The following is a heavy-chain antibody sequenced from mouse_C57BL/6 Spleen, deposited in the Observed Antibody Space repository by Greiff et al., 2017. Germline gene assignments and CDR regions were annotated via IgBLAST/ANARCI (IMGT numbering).Heavy chain of an antibody. CDR3: ARRGDYDVNWYFDV. D-gene: IGHD2-4*01. V-gene: IGHV1-52*01. CDR1: GYTFTSYW. CDR2: IDPSDSET. J-gene: IGHJ1*03. Sequence: VQLQQPGAELVKPGASVKMSCKASGYTFTSYWITWVKQRPIQGLEWIGNIDPSDSETHYNQKFKDKATLTVDKSSSTAYMQLSSLTSEDAAVYYCARRGDYDVNWYFDVWGTGTTVTVSS.